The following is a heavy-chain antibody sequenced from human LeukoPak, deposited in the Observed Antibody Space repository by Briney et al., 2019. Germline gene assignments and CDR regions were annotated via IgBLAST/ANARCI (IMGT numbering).Heavy chain of an antibody. V-gene: IGHV3-30*18. CDR3: AKDGRYCSGGSCYPGYYYYGMDV. J-gene: IGHJ6*02. D-gene: IGHD2-15*01. CDR2: ISYDGSNK. CDR1: GFTFSSYG. Sequence: GGSLRLSCAASGFTFSSYGMHWVRQAPGKGLEWVAVISYDGSNKYYADSVKGRFTISRDNSKNTLYLQMNSLRAEDTAVYYCAKDGRYCSGGSCYPGYYYYGMDVWGQGTTVTVSS.